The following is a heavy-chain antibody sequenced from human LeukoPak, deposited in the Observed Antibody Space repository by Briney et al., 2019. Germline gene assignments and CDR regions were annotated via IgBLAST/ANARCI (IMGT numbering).Heavy chain of an antibody. CDR1: GGSISSYY. CDR3: ARLEDYYDGSGYYYH. Sequence: SETLSLTCTVSGGSISSYYWTWIRQPPGKGLEWIGYIYYRGNTKYNPSLKSRVTISVDTSKNQFPLKLSSVTAADTAVYYCARLEDYYDGSGYYYHWGQGTLVTVSS. V-gene: IGHV4-59*08. J-gene: IGHJ4*02. CDR2: IYYRGNT. D-gene: IGHD3-22*01.